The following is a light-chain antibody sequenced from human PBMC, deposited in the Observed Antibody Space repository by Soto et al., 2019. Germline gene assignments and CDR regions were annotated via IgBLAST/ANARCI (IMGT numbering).Light chain of an antibody. J-gene: IGKJ1*01. V-gene: IGKV2-28*01. Sequence: DVVMTQSPLSLPDTPGEPASISCRSSQSLLHSNGYNYLDWYLQKPGQSPQLLIYWGSNRASGVPDRFSDSGSGTAFTLKINGMEADDVGVYLGMQGLQSPPTFGQGTKVEIK. CDR2: WGS. CDR1: QSLLHSNGYNY. CDR3: MQGLQSPPT.